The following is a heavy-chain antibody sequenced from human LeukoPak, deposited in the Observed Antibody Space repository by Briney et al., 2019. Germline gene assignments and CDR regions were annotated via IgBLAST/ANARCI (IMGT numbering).Heavy chain of an antibody. CDR2: ISWNSGSI. Sequence: PGRSLRLSCAASGFTFDDYAMHWVRQAPGKGLEWVSGISWNSGSIGYADSVKGRFTISRDNAKNSLYLQMNSLRAEDTAVYYCARDLNDSSGNDYWGQGTLVTVSS. J-gene: IGHJ4*02. D-gene: IGHD3-22*01. CDR3: ARDLNDSSGNDY. V-gene: IGHV3-9*01. CDR1: GFTFDDYA.